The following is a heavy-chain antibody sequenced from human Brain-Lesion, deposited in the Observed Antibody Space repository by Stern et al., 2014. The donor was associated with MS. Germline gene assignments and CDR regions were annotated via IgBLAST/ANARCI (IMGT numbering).Heavy chain of an antibody. CDR2: IYASGNT. Sequence: VQLVESGPGLVKPSQTLSLTCTVSGGPISSHSYYWSWIRQPAGKGLEWIGGIYASGNTNYTPSLKSRVSLSVDTSKTQLSLRLSSVTASDTAVYYCARDYGDLEFDLWGQGTLVTVSS. D-gene: IGHD4-17*01. CDR1: GGPISSHSYY. CDR3: ARDYGDLEFDL. V-gene: IGHV4-61*02. J-gene: IGHJ4*02.